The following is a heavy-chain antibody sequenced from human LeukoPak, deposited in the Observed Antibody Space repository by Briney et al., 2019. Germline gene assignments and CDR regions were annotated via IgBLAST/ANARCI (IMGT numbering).Heavy chain of an antibody. CDR3: ATMVPVDTAMVTLPFDY. V-gene: IGHV1-24*01. J-gene: IGHJ4*02. Sequence: ASAKVSCKVSGYTLTELSMHWVRQAPGKGLEWMGGFDPEDGETIYAQKFQGRVTMTEDTSTDTAYMELSSLRSEDTAVYYCATMVPVDTAMVTLPFDYWGQGTLVTVSS. CDR1: GYTLTELS. D-gene: IGHD5-18*01. CDR2: FDPEDGET.